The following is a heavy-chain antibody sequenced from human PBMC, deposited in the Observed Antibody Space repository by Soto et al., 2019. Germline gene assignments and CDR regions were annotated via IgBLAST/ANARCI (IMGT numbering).Heavy chain of an antibody. CDR2: IWYDGSKK. CDR3: ARGGGKVVVVTNSKP. J-gene: IGHJ1*01. Sequence: QVQLVESGGGVVQPGRSLRLSCAASGFTFSSSGMHWVRQAPGKGLEWVAVIWYDGSKKFYADSVKGRFTISRDNSKNTRYLQMNGRRPDDTAVYYCARGGGKVVVVTNSKPWGQGTLFTVSS. V-gene: IGHV3-33*01. CDR1: GFTFSSSG. D-gene: IGHD3-22*01.